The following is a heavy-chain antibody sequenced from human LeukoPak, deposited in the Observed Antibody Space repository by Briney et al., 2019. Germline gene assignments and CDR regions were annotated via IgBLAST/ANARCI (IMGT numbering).Heavy chain of an antibody. CDR1: GGTFSSYA. Sequence: ASVKVFCKASGGTFSSYAISWVRQAPGQGLEWMGGIIPIFGTANYAQKFQGRVTITADKSTSTAYMELSSLRSEGTAVYYCARSSIIAAAGPYYFDYWGQGTLVTVSS. J-gene: IGHJ4*02. CDR3: ARSSIIAAAGPYYFDY. V-gene: IGHV1-69*06. CDR2: IIPIFGTA. D-gene: IGHD6-13*01.